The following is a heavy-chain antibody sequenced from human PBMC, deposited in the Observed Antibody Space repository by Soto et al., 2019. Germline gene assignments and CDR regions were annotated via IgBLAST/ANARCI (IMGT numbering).Heavy chain of an antibody. J-gene: IGHJ4*02. V-gene: IGHV1-69*13. CDR1: GGSFGNSA. D-gene: IGHD3-3*01. CDR3: ATGVVWIGYFTVDS. CDR2: FIPVYRTL. Sequence: SVKVSCKASGGSFGNSAINWVRQTPGQGLEWLGGFIPVYRTLNYAQKFQGRVTITADESTGTAYTTLSSLASDDTAVYYCATGVVWIGYFTVDSWGQGTRVTVSS.